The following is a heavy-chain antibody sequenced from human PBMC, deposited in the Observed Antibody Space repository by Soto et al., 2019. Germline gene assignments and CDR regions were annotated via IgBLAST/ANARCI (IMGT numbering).Heavy chain of an antibody. Sequence: SETLSLTCTVSGGSVSTSSNYWSWIRQPPGKGLEWMGYIYYSGYTSYNPSLKSRVTISLDTSKNQFSLKLSSVTAADTAVYYCATAGYGMDVWGQGTAVTVSS. CDR1: GGSVSTSSNY. V-gene: IGHV4-61*01. CDR2: IYYSGYT. CDR3: ATAGYGMDV. J-gene: IGHJ6*02.